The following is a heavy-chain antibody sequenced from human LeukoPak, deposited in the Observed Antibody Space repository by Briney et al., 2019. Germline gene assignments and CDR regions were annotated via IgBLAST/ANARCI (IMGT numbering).Heavy chain of an antibody. D-gene: IGHD3-22*01. V-gene: IGHV4-31*03. J-gene: IGHJ4*02. Sequence: PSETLSLTCTVSGGSISSGGYYWSWIRQHPGKGLEWIGYIYYSGSTYYNPSLKSRVTISVDTSKNQFSLKLSSVTAADTAVYYCARANYYDSSGYHGGFDYWGQGTLVTVCS. CDR1: GGSISSGGYY. CDR2: IYYSGST. CDR3: ARANYYDSSGYHGGFDY.